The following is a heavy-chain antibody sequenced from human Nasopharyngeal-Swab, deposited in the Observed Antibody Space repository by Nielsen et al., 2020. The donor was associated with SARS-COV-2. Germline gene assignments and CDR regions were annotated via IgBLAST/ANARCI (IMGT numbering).Heavy chain of an antibody. CDR1: GGPILSSIYY. V-gene: IGHV4-39*01. CDR3: ASSGWLHPFDN. CDR2: SYYSGAT. Sequence: SETLSPTCTVSGGPILSSIYYWGWIRQPPGRGLEWIGRSYYSGATYYNPPLKNRLPMSVDMSKNQFSLKLYSVTAADTAVYHCASSGWLHPFDNWGPGTLVTVSS. J-gene: IGHJ4*02. D-gene: IGHD5-24*01.